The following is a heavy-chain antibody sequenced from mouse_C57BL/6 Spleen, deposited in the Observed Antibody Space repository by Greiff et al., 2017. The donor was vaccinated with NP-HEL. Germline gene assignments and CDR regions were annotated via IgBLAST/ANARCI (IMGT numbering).Heavy chain of an antibody. Sequence: VQLQQSGPELVKPGASVKISCKASGYTFTDYYMNWVKQSHGKSLEWIGDINPNNGGTSYNQKFKGKAPLTVDKSSSTDYMELRSLTSEDSAVYYCARVDYDYTYWYFDVWGTGTTVTVAS. V-gene: IGHV1-26*01. D-gene: IGHD2-4*01. CDR1: GYTFTDYY. CDR2: INPNNGGT. CDR3: ARVDYDYTYWYFDV. J-gene: IGHJ1*03.